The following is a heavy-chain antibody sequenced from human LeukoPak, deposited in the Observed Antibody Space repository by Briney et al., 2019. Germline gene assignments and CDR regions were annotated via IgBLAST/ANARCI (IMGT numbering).Heavy chain of an antibody. J-gene: IGHJ3*02. D-gene: IGHD6-19*01. CDR1: GYTFTSYY. CDR3: AGDRYSSGWYVGAFDI. CDR2: INPSGGST. Sequence: ASVKVSCKASGYTFTSYYMHWVRQAPGQGLEWMGIINPSGGSTSYAQKFQGRVTMTRDTSTSTVYMELSSLRSEDTAVYYCAGDRYSSGWYVGAFDIWGQGTMVTVSS. V-gene: IGHV1-46*01.